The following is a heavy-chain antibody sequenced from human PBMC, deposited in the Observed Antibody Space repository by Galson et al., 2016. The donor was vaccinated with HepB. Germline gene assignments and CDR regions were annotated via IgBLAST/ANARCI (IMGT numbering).Heavy chain of an antibody. CDR1: GYTFTSSY. J-gene: IGHJ2*01. V-gene: IGHV1-46*01. Sequence: SVKVSCKASGYTFTSSYIHWVRQAPGQGLDWMGMINPGGGGTSYAQKFQGRLSMTRDTSTSTVYMELSSLRSEDTAIYYCARVPRRSSAEGYFDLWGRGTLVTVSS. CDR3: ARVPRRSSAEGYFDL. CDR2: INPGGGGT.